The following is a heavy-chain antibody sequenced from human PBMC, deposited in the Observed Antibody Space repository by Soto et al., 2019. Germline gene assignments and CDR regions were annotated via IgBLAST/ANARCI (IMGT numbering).Heavy chain of an antibody. J-gene: IGHJ4*02. Sequence: EVQLVESGEGLVQPGGSLRLSCAASGFTFSSYAMHWVRQAPGKGLEYVSAISSNGGSTYYADSVKGRFTISRDNSKNTLYLQMGSLRAEDMAVYYFARGYDSSGHIRGLVGYWGQGTLVTVSS. D-gene: IGHD3-22*01. V-gene: IGHV3-64*02. CDR2: ISSNGGST. CDR1: GFTFSSYA. CDR3: ARGYDSSGHIRGLVGY.